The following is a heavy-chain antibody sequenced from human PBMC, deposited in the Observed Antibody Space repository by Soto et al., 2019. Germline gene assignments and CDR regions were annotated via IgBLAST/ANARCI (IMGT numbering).Heavy chain of an antibody. CDR3: AKDRAQWLSYYYYYGMDV. CDR2: ISYDGSNK. D-gene: IGHD6-19*01. V-gene: IGHV3-30*18. Sequence: PGGSLRLSCASSGFTFSSYGMHWVRQAPGKGLEWVAVISYDGSNKYYADSVKGRFTISRDNSKNTLYLQMNSLRAEDTAVYYCAKDRAQWLSYYYYYGMDVWGQGTTVTVSS. J-gene: IGHJ6*02. CDR1: GFTFSSYG.